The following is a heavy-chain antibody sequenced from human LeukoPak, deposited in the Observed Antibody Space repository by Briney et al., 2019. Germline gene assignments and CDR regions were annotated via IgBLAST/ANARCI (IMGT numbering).Heavy chain of an antibody. CDR3: ARHMELAT. Sequence: GGSLRLSCAASGFTFSGSAMSWVRQAPGEGLEWVSLISYSGANSYYTDSVRGRFTISRDNSKDTLFLQMNSLRAEDTAIYYCARHMELATWGLGTMVTVAS. CDR1: GFTFSGSA. J-gene: IGHJ3*01. CDR2: ISYSGANS. V-gene: IGHV3-23*01. D-gene: IGHD3-10*01.